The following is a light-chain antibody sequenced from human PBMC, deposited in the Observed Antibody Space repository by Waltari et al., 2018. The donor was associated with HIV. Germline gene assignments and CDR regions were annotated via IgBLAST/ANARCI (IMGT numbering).Light chain of an antibody. CDR2: WAS. J-gene: IGKJ2*01. CDR1: QSVLYRSNNKEY. Sequence: DIVMTQSPDSLAVSLGERATINCKSSQSVLYRSNNKEYLAWYQQKPGQPPKLLIYWASTRESGVPDRFSGSGSGTDFTLTISSLLAEDVAVYYCQQYYNWPPYTFGQGTKLEIK. CDR3: QQYYNWPPYT. V-gene: IGKV4-1*01.